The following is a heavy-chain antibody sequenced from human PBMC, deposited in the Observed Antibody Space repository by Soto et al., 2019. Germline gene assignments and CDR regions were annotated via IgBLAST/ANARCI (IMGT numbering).Heavy chain of an antibody. CDR3: AKGRGGSGSLTPRVDF. CDR2: ISGGGDTT. J-gene: IGHJ4*02. D-gene: IGHD3-10*01. CDR1: GFTFNNYA. V-gene: IGHV3-23*01. Sequence: EVQLLASGGGLVQPGGSLRLSCAASGFTFNNYAMPWVRQAPGKGLEWVSAISGGGDTTSYADSVKGRFTVSRDGSKNTLYLQMRSLRAEDTALYYCAKGRGGSGSLTPRVDFWGQGTLVTVSS.